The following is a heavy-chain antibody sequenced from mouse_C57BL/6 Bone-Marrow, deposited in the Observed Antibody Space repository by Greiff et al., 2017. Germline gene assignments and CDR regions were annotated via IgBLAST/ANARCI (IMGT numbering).Heavy chain of an antibody. J-gene: IGHJ2*01. V-gene: IGHV1-55*01. CDR3: SRDYYGNFYFDY. CDR1: GYTFTSYW. CDR2: IYPGSGST. D-gene: IGHD2-1*01. Sequence: VQLQQPGAELVKPGASVKMSCKASGYTFTSYWITWVKQRPGQGLEWIGDIYPGSGSTNYNEKFKSKATLTVDTSSSTAYMQLSSLTSEDSAVSYCSRDYYGNFYFDYWGQGTTLTVSS.